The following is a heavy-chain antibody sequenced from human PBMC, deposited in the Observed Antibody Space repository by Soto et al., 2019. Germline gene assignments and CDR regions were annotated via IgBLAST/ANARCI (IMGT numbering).Heavy chain of an antibody. D-gene: IGHD6-13*01. Sequence: VASPNVSFQSSRASFTSSSISWGRQAPGQGLECMGGLIPIFGTANYAQKFQGRVTITADESTSTAYMELSSLRSQDTAVYYCARAVLRSSWYLSWFDPWGQGTLVTVSS. J-gene: IGHJ5*02. CDR3: ARAVLRSSWYLSWFDP. CDR1: RASFTSSS. CDR2: LIPIFGTA. V-gene: IGHV1-69*13.